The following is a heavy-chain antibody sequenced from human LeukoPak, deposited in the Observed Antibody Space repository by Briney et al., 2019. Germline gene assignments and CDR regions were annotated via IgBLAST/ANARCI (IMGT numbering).Heavy chain of an antibody. V-gene: IGHV4-31*03. D-gene: IGHD6-25*01. Sequence: PSETLSLTCTVSGGTISSGAYCWTWIRQHPGKGLEWIGCIYDSGSSHYNPSLKSRITISVDTSKNHFSLKLSSVSAADTAVYYCARDGSGWPFFESWGQGTLVTVSS. J-gene: IGHJ4*02. CDR1: GGTISSGAYC. CDR2: IYDSGSS. CDR3: ARDGSGWPFFES.